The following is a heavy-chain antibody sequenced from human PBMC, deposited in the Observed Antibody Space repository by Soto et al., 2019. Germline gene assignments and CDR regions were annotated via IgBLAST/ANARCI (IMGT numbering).Heavy chain of an antibody. CDR3: ARTYSSSWSPFDY. CDR1: GGSFSGYY. CDR2: INQSGST. D-gene: IGHD6-13*01. Sequence: PSETLSLTCAVYGGSFSGYYWSWIRQPPGKGLEWIGEINQSGSTNYNPSLKSRVTISVDTSKNQFSLKLSSVTAADTAVYYCARTYSSSWSPFDYWGQGTLVTGSS. J-gene: IGHJ4*02. V-gene: IGHV4-34*01.